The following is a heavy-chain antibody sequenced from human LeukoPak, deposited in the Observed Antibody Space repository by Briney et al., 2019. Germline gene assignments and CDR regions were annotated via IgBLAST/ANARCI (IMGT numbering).Heavy chain of an antibody. Sequence: SETLSLTCTVSGGSTTNYYWSWIRQPAAKGLEWIGRIYSSGSTNYNPSLKSRVTMSVDTSKNQFSLKLSSVTAADTAVYYCARVGGITGTWFPDYWGQGTLVTVSS. D-gene: IGHD1-7*01. CDR3: ARVGGITGTWFPDY. CDR2: IYSSGST. CDR1: GGSTTNYY. J-gene: IGHJ4*02. V-gene: IGHV4-4*07.